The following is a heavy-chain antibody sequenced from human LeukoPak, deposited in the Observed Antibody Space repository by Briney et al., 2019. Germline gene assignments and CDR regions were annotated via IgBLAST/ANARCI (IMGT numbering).Heavy chain of an antibody. V-gene: IGHV4-30-2*01. J-gene: IGHJ5*02. CDR3: ARELWFVNAPGSWLDP. CDR2: IFHIGNS. Sequence: SETLSLTCTVSGDSISSGDYSWGWIRQPSGKGLEWIGYIFHIGNSYYNPSLRSRVTISVDRSRNQLSLRLTSVTAADTAVYYCARELWFVNAPGSWLDPWGPGTLVAVSS. CDR1: GDSISSGDYS. D-gene: IGHD3-10*01.